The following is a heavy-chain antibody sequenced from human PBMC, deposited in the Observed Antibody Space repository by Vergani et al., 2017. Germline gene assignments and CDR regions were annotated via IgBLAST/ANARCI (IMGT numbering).Heavy chain of an antibody. J-gene: IGHJ3*01. CDR1: GFSLTTGGEG. V-gene: IGHV2-5*01. D-gene: IGHD3-9*01. CDR2: GYWNDDE. CDR3: VHRLGDFDWGGAFDV. Sequence: QITLRESGPTLVKPTQTLTLTCTFSGFSLTTGGEGVGWIRQPPGRALEWLAFGYWNDDERYRSSLKSRVIITKDTSKNEVILTMASMDPVDTATYCCVHRLGDFDWGGAFDVWGTGTMVTVSS.